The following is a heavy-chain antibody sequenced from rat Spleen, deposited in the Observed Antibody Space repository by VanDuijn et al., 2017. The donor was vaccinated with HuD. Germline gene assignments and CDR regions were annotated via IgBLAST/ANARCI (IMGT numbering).Heavy chain of an antibody. V-gene: IGHV5S13*01. J-gene: IGHJ2*01. CDR2: ISIGGGNT. CDR3: VKDMSYYDGYYHPFDY. CDR1: GFTYSKHV. D-gene: IGHD1-12*03. Sequence: EVQLVESGGGLVQTGRSLKLSCAASGFTYSKHVMAWVRQAPTRGLAWVASISIGGGNTYYRDSVMGRFTISRDNAKNTLYLQMDSLRSEDTATYYCVKDMSYYDGYYHPFDYWGQGVMVTVSS.